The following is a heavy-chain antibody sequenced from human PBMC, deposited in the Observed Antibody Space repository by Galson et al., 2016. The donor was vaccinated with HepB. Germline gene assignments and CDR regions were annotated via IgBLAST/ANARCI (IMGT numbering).Heavy chain of an antibody. V-gene: IGHV4-61*02. CDR2: IYSSGST. CDR1: GGSISSGSYY. CDR3: ARATTLKGALDY. D-gene: IGHD4-11*01. J-gene: IGHJ4*02. Sequence: TLSLTCTVSGGSISSGSYYWSWIRQPAGKGLEWIGRIYSSGSTNYNPSLKSRVTISVDTSKNQFSLKLTSVTAADTAVYYCARATTLKGALDYWDQGTLVTVSS.